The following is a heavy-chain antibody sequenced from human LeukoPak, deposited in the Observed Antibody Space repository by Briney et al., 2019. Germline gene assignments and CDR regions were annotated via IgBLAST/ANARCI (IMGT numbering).Heavy chain of an antibody. CDR1: GFTFDDYG. D-gene: IGHD3-9*01. CDR3: AKAGFDHNWFDP. CDR2: ISWNSGSI. J-gene: IGHJ5*02. Sequence: GGSLRLSCAASGFTFDDYGMSWVRQAPGKGLEWVSGISWNSGSIGYADSVKGRFTISRDNAKNSLYLQMNSLRAEDTALYYCAKAGFDHNWFDPWGQGTLVTVSS. V-gene: IGHV3-9*01.